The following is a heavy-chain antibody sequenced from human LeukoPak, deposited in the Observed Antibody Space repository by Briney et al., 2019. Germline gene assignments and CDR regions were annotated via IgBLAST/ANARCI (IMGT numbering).Heavy chain of an antibody. CDR2: IKQDGSLN. CDR1: GFTFSDYW. V-gene: IGHV3-7*01. J-gene: IGHJ4*02. Sequence: GGSLRLSCEASGFTFSDYWMTWVRQAPGKGLEWVANIKQDGSLNFYLDSVKGRFTISRDNARNSLYLQMNSLRAEDTAPYYCSTADDRAARPFGGQGTLVMVSS. D-gene: IGHD6-13*01. CDR3: STADDRAARPF.